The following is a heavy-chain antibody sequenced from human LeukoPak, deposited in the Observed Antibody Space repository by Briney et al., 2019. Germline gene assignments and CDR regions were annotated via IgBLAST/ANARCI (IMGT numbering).Heavy chain of an antibody. CDR1: GFTFSSYE. V-gene: IGHV3-48*03. CDR3: ARGSTGNFDY. D-gene: IGHD5/OR15-5a*01. CDR2: ISSSGSTI. Sequence: PGGSLRLSCAASGFTFSSYEMNWVRQAPGKGLEWVSYISSSGSTIYYADSVKGRFTISRDNTKNSVYQQMNSLRAEDTAVYYCARGSTGNFDYWGQGTLVTVSS. J-gene: IGHJ4*02.